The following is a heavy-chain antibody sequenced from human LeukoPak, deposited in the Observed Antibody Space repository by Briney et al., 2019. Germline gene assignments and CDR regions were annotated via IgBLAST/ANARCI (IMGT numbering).Heavy chain of an antibody. CDR2: IYYSGST. V-gene: IGHV4-39*01. Sequence: PSETLSLTCTVSGGSISSSSYYWGWIRQPPGKGLEWIGSIYYSGSTYYNPSLKSRVTISVDTSKNQFSLKLSSVTAADTAVYYCARHGRYNGYYYYYYMDVWGKGTTVTVSS. CDR3: ARHGRYNGYYYYYYMDV. J-gene: IGHJ6*03. CDR1: GGSISSSSYY. D-gene: IGHD1-26*01.